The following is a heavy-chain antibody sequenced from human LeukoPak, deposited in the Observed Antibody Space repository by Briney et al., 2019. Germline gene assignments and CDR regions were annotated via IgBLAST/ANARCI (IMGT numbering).Heavy chain of an antibody. V-gene: IGHV4-61*05. Sequence: MASETLSLTCTVSGDSISSSTYYWGWIRQPPGKGLEWIGYIYYSGSTNYNPSLKSRVTISVDTSKNQFSLKLSSVTAADTAVYYCARSVATAGRPDYWGQGTLVTVSS. CDR2: IYYSGST. D-gene: IGHD6-13*01. J-gene: IGHJ4*02. CDR3: ARSVATAGRPDY. CDR1: GDSISSSTYY.